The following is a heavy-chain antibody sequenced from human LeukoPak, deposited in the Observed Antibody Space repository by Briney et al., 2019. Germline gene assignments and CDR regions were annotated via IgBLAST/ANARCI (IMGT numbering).Heavy chain of an antibody. CDR1: GYTFTSYD. J-gene: IGHJ5*02. D-gene: IGHD3-3*01. V-gene: IGHV1-8*01. Sequence: AASVNVSCTASGYTFTSYDINWVRQATGQGLEWMGWMNPNSGNTGYAQKFQGRVTMTRNTSISTAYMELSSLRSEDTAVYYCARGRYYDFWSGYSYNWFDPWGQGTLVIVSS. CDR2: MNPNSGNT. CDR3: ARGRYYDFWSGYSYNWFDP.